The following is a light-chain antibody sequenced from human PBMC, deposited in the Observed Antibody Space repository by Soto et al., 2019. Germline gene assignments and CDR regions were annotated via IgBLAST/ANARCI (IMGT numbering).Light chain of an antibody. J-gene: IGKJ4*01. V-gene: IGKV1-5*01. CDR2: DAS. CDR3: EEYYSSPQT. Sequence: IKMDQSASTLSASVGNRVTLPCRASQSISSWLAWYQEKPGKAPKLLIYDASSLESGVPSRFSGSGSGTEFTLTISSLQPDDFATYFCEEYYSSPQTFGGGTKVDIK. CDR1: QSISSW.